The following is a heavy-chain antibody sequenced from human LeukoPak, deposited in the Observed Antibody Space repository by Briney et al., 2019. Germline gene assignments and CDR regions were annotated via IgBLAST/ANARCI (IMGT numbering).Heavy chain of an antibody. V-gene: IGHV3-48*04. CDR2: ISSSGSTI. J-gene: IGHJ6*04. CDR1: GFTFSSYG. Sequence: GGSLRLSCAASGFTFSSYGMNWVRQAPGKGLEWVSYISSSGSTIYYADSVKGRFTISRDSAKNSLYLQMNSLRAEDTAVYYCAELGITMIGGVWGKGTTVTISS. CDR3: AELGITMIGGV. D-gene: IGHD3-10*02.